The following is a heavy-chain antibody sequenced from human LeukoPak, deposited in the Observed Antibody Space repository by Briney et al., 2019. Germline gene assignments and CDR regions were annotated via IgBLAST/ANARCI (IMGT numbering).Heavy chain of an antibody. V-gene: IGHV4-34*01. CDR3: ARGPRYYDFRSGYQNWFDP. CDR1: GGSFSGYY. J-gene: IGHJ5*02. D-gene: IGHD3-3*01. Sequence: KASETLSLTCAVYGGSFSGYYWSWIRQPPGKGLEWIGEINHSGSTNYNPSLKSRVTISVDTSKNQFSLKLSSVTAADTAVYYCARGPRYYDFRSGYQNWFDPWGQGTLVTVSS. CDR2: INHSGST.